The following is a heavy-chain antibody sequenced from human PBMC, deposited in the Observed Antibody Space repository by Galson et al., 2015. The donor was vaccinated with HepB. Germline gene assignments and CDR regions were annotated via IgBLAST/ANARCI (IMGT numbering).Heavy chain of an antibody. D-gene: IGHD5-12*01. CDR1: GFTFDNYA. J-gene: IGHJ4*02. Sequence: SLRLSCAGSGFTFDNYAMSWFRQAPGKGLEWVGFIRKKSYGGTTEYAASVKGRFTISRDDSKSIAYLQMNSLKTEDTALYYCSRDAKGGYGPFDYWGQGTLVTVSS. CDR3: SRDAKGGYGPFDY. CDR2: IRKKSYGGTT. V-gene: IGHV3-49*03.